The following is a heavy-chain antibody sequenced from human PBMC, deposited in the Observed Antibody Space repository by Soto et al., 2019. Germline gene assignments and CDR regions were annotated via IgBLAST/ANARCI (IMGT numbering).Heavy chain of an antibody. CDR2: ISSSSSTI. D-gene: IGHD3-10*01. V-gene: IGHV3-48*01. CDR1: GFTFSSYS. CDR3: ARDLWVRVRGVNQRYWFDP. Sequence: GGSLRLSCAASGFTFSSYSMNWVRQAPGKGLEWVSYISSSSSTIYYADSVKGRFTISRDNAKNSLYLQMNSLRAEDTAVYYCARDLWVRVRGVNQRYWFDPWGQGTLVTVSS. J-gene: IGHJ5*02.